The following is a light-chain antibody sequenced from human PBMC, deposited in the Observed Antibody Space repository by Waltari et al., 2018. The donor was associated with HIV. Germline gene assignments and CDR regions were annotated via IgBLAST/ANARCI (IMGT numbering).Light chain of an antibody. CDR3: CSYAGMYTWV. Sequence: QSSLTQPRSVSGSPGQSVTISCSGTSSDVGSYNYVSWYQQHPGKAPKVMIYEVSKRPAGVPVRFSGSKSGKTASLTISGLQAEDEADYYCCSYAGMYTWVFGGGTKLTVL. V-gene: IGLV2-11*01. CDR2: EVS. CDR1: SSDVGSYNY. J-gene: IGLJ3*02.